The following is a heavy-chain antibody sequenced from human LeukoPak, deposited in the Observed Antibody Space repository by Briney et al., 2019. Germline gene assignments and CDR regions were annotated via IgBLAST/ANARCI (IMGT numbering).Heavy chain of an antibody. D-gene: IGHD4-17*01. CDR2: TWNDGSNK. V-gene: IGHV3-33*01. CDR3: ARHGDYRAFDI. CDR1: GFTFSSYG. Sequence: PGRSLSLSCAVSGFTFSSYGMHWDRPAPGMGREGVAVTWNDGSNKYYADSVKVRFTISRDNSKNTLYLQMNSLRADDTAVYYCARHGDYRAFDIWGQGTMVTVSS. J-gene: IGHJ3*02.